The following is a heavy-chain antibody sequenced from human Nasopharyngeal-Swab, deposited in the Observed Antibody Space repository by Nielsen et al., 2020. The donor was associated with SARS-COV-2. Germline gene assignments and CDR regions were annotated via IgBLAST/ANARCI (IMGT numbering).Heavy chain of an antibody. CDR3: AREGGDYDILTGYSDDAFDI. CDR1: GFTFSDYY. Sequence: SCAASGFTFSDYYMSWIRQAPGKGLEWGSYISSSGSTIYYADSVKGRFTISRDNAKNSLYLQMNSLKAEDTAVYYCAREGGDYDILTGYSDDAFDIWGQGTMVTVSS. D-gene: IGHD3-9*01. CDR2: ISSSGSTI. V-gene: IGHV3-11*04. J-gene: IGHJ3*02.